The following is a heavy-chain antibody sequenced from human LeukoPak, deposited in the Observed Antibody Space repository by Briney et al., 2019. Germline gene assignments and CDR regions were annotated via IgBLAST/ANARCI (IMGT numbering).Heavy chain of an antibody. CDR3: VRVTVEPIPHYYDY. D-gene: IGHD4-23*01. CDR1: GFTFSDHY. J-gene: IGHJ4*02. V-gene: IGHV3-72*01. CDR2: IRRKANGYTT. Sequence: GGSLILSCAASGFTFSDHYMDWVRQAPGQGLQWVGRIRRKANGYTTEYAASVKGRSTVSRDDSENSLYLQMNSLKTEDTAVYYCVRVTVEPIPHYYDYWGQGTLVTVSS.